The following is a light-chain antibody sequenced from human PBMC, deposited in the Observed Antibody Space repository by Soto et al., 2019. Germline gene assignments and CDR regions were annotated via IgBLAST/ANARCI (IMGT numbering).Light chain of an antibody. Sequence: QSALTQPASVSGSPGQSITISCTGTSCDIGTYNYVSWYQQHPGKAPKLIIYDVSNRPSGVSNRFSGSKSANSASLTISGLQAEDEADYYCSSYTGSSTLVVFGGGTKLTVL. CDR2: DVS. CDR3: SSYTGSSTLVV. V-gene: IGLV2-14*01. J-gene: IGLJ2*01. CDR1: SCDIGTYNY.